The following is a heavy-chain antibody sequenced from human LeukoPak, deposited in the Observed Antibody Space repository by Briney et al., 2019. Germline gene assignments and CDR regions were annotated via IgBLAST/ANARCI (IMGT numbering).Heavy chain of an antibody. V-gene: IGHV4-61*01. J-gene: IGHJ4*02. CDR1: GGSVSSGSYY. CDR2: IYHSGST. CDR3: ARAPGTYYYGSGSFDY. Sequence: SETLSLTCTVSGGSVSSGSYYWSWIRQPPGKGLEWIGYIYHSGSTNYNPSLKSRVTISVDTSKNQFSQKLSSVTAADTAVYYCARAPGTYYYGSGSFDYWGQGTLVTVSS. D-gene: IGHD3-10*01.